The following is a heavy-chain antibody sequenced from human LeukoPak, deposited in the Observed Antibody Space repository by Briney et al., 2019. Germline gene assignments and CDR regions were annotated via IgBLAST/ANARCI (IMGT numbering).Heavy chain of an antibody. Sequence: GGSLRLSCAASGFTFSSYGMHWVRQAPGKGLEWVAFIRYDGSNKYYADSVKGRFTISRDNSKNTLYLQMNSLRAEDTAVYYCSKKGQADDDGKPDWGQGTLVTVSP. J-gene: IGHJ4*02. CDR1: GFTFSSYG. CDR3: SKKGQADDDGKPD. V-gene: IGHV3-30*02. D-gene: IGHD1-1*01. CDR2: IRYDGSNK.